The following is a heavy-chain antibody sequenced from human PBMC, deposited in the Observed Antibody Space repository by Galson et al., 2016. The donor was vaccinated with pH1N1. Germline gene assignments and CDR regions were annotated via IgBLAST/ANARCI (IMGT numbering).Heavy chain of an antibody. V-gene: IGHV1-8*01. CDR2: VNPNSGNT. CDR3: AIMYCGGDCPPGYFDL. Sequence: QSGAEVTKPGDSLKISCKASGYTFTNFDIDWVRQATGQGLEWMGWVNPNSGNTGYAQKFQGRVTMTRNTSIRTAYMELSSLRSEDTAIYYCAIMYCGGDCPPGYFDLWGRGTLVTVSS. J-gene: IGHJ2*01. D-gene: IGHD2-21*02. CDR1: GYTFTNFD.